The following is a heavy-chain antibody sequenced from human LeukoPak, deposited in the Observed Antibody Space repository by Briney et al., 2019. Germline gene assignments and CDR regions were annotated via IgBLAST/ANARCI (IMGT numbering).Heavy chain of an antibody. CDR1: GYTFTGYY. V-gene: IGHV1-2*02. J-gene: IGHJ4*02. CDR2: INPNSGGT. CDR3: ARDRHTLQTFAY. Sequence: ASVKVSCKASGYTFTGYYMHWVRQAPGQGLEWMGWINPNSGGTNYAQKFQGRVTMTRDTSISTAYMELSRLRSDDTAVYYCARDRHTLQTFAYWGQGTLVTVSS. D-gene: IGHD4-11*01.